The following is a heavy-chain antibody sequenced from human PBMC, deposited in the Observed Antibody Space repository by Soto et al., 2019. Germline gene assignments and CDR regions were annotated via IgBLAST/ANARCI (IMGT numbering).Heavy chain of an antibody. CDR3: ASQSAYYYCMDV. CDR2: IYYSGST. Sequence: TSTVSRGCIDSASYYWRWIRQPPGKGLQWIGSIYYSGSTYYNPSLKSQVTISVDTSKNQLSLKLSSVTAADTSLYYSASQSAYYYCMDVSGQ. J-gene: IGHJ6*02. V-gene: IGHV4-39*01. CDR1: RGCIDSASYY.